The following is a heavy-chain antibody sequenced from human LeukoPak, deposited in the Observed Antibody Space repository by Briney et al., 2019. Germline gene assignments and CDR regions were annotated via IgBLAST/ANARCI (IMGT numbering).Heavy chain of an antibody. D-gene: IGHD3-3*02. J-gene: IGHJ4*02. CDR3: ARGYRFINMGFDY. Sequence: SETLSLTCTISAASISSSSHHWGWIRQSPGTGLEWIGSIYYGQTIYYNPSLNNRVTISVVTSTDQFTLQLNSVTAADTAVYYCARGYRFINMGFDYWGQGTLVTVSS. CDR2: IYYGQTI. V-gene: IGHV4-39*01. CDR1: AASISSSSHH.